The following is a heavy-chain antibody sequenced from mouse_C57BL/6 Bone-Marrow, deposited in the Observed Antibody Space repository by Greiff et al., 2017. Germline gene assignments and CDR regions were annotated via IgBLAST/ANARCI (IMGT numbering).Heavy chain of an antibody. V-gene: IGHV8-12*01. J-gene: IGHJ1*03. CDR2: IYWDDDK. CDR1: GFSLSTSGMG. Sequence: QVQLKESGPGILQSSQTLSLTCSFSGFSLSTSGMGVSWIRQPSGKGLEWLAHIYWDDDKRYNPSLKSRLTISKDTSRTQVFLKITSVDTADTATYYCARRSLCSIFWYFDVWGTGTTVTVSS. D-gene: IGHD1-1*01. CDR3: ARRSLCSIFWYFDV.